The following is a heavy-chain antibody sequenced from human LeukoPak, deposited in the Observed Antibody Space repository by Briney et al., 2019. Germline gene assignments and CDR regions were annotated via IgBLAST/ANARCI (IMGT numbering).Heavy chain of an antibody. CDR3: ASRHYDFGYY. V-gene: IGHV3-7*01. D-gene: IGHD4-17*01. CDR1: GFTFSSYW. CDR2: INQDGTEK. J-gene: IGHJ4*02. Sequence: PGGSLRLSCAASGFTFSSYWMSWVRQAPGEGLEWVAKINQDGTEKAYVDSVRGRFTISRDNAKNSLYLQMNSLRAEDTAIYYCASRHYDFGYYWGQGTLVTVSS.